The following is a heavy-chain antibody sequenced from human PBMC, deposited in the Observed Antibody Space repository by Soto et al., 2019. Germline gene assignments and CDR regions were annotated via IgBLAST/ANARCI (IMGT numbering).Heavy chain of an antibody. D-gene: IGHD6-19*01. CDR2: IYYSGST. J-gene: IGHJ4*02. V-gene: IGHV4-39*01. CDR1: GGSISSSSYY. CDR3: ATLSNGSYLDY. Sequence: SETLSLTCTVSGGSISSSSYYWGWIRQPPGKGLEWIGSIYYSGSTYYNPSLKSRVTISVDTSKNQFSLKLSSVTAADTAVYYCATLSNGSYLDYWGQGTLVTVSS.